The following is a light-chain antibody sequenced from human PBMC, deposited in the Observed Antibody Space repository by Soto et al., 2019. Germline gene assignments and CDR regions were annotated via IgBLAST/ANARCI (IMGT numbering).Light chain of an antibody. CDR2: GAS. Sequence: HRATLSLMVSQRVVSSYLAWYQQKPGQAPRLLIYGASTRATGIPARFSGSGSGTEFTLTISSLESEDFAVYYCQHYGSSPGTFGQGTKVDIK. CDR3: QHYGSSPGT. CDR1: QRVVSSY. V-gene: IGKV3-20*01. J-gene: IGKJ1*01.